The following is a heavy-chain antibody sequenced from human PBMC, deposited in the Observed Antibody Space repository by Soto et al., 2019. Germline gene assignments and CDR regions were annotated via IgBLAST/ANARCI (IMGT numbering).Heavy chain of an antibody. CDR3: AREYEGGNEQLVRLYYGMDV. CDR1: GYTFTSYA. CDR2: INAGNGNT. J-gene: IGHJ6*02. D-gene: IGHD6-6*01. Sequence: GASVKVSCKASGYTFTSYAMHWVRQAPGQRLEWMGWINAGNGNTKYSQKFQGRVTITRDTSASTAYMELSSLRSEDTAVYYCAREYEGGNEQLVRLYYGMDVWGQGTTVTVSS. V-gene: IGHV1-3*01.